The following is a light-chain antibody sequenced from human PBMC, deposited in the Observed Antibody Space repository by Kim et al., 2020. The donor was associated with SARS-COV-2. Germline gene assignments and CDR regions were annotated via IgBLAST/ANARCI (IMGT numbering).Light chain of an antibody. CDR1: NSDIGGYNY. Sequence: QSALTQPASVSGSPGQSITISCTGTNSDIGGYNYVSWYQQHPGRAPKLLIYDVTKRPSGVSSRFSGSKSGNTASLTFSGLQGEDEADYYCSSYTSSKTWVFGGGTQLTVL. V-gene: IGLV2-14*03. CDR2: DVT. CDR3: SSYTSSKTWV. J-gene: IGLJ3*02.